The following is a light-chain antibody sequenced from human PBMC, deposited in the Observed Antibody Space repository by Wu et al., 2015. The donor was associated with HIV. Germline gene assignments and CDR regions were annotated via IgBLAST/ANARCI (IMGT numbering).Light chain of an antibody. CDR1: QTVISTC. V-gene: IGKV3-20*01. J-gene: IGKJ1*01. CDR3: QQFGGSPAWT. CDR2: GAS. Sequence: EIVMTQSPATLSVSPGERATLSCRASQTVISTCLAWFQQKPGQAPRLLIYGASSRATGIPDRFSGSGSGTDSTLTISRLEPEDFAVYYCQQFGGSPAWTFGQGTKVEIK.